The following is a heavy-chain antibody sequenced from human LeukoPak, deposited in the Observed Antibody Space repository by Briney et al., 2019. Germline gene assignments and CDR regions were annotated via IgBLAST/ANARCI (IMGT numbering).Heavy chain of an antibody. D-gene: IGHD5-18*01. J-gene: IGHJ6*03. CDR2: ISSSGSTI. CDR3: TRDGDTGMVGGYYYYMDV. V-gene: IGHV3-48*03. CDR1: GFTFSSYE. Sequence: GGSLRLSCAASGFTFSSYEMNWVRQAPGKGLEWVSYISSSGSTIYYADSVKGRFTISRDNAKNSLYLQMNSLRAEDTAVYYCTRDGDTGMVGGYYYYMDVWGKGTTVTVSS.